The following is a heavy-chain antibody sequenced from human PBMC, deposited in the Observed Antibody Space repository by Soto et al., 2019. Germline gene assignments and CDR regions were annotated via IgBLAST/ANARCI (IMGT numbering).Heavy chain of an antibody. V-gene: IGHV3-30-3*01. J-gene: IGHJ4*02. D-gene: IGHD3-22*01. CDR3: ARGGPRYDSSGPIDY. Sequence: PGGSLRLSCAASGFTFSSYAMHWVRQAPGKGLEWVAVISYDGSNRYYADSVKGRFTISRDNSKNTLYLQMNSLRAEDTAVYYCARGGPRYDSSGPIDYWGQGTLVTVSS. CDR2: ISYDGSNR. CDR1: GFTFSSYA.